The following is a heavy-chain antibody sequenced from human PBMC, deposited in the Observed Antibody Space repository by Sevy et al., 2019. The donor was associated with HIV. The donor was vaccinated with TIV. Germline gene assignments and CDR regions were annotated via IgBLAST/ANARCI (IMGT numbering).Heavy chain of an antibody. CDR2: IYTSGST. CDR1: GGSISSYY. Sequence: SETRSLTCTVSGGSISSYYWSWIRQPAGKGLEWIGRIYTSGSTNYNPSLKSRVTMSVDTSKNQFSLKLSSVTAADTAVYYCAREGRITIFGVKKYYFDYWGQGTLVTVSS. V-gene: IGHV4-4*07. CDR3: AREGRITIFGVKKYYFDY. D-gene: IGHD3-3*01. J-gene: IGHJ4*02.